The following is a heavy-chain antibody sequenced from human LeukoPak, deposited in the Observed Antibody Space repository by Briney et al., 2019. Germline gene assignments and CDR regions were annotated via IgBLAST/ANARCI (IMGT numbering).Heavy chain of an antibody. CDR1: GGSFSGYY. D-gene: IGHD2-15*01. J-gene: IGHJ6*03. CDR3: ARTPQDFYYMDV. CDR2: INHSGST. Sequence: SVTLSLTCAVYGGSFSGYYWSWIRQPPGKGLEWIGEINHSGSTNYNPSLKSRVTISVDTSKNQFSLKLSSVTAADTAVYYCARTPQDFYYMDVWGKGTTVTVSS. V-gene: IGHV4-34*01.